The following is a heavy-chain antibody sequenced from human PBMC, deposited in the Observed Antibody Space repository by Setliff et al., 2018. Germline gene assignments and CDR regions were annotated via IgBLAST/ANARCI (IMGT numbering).Heavy chain of an antibody. V-gene: IGHV4-4*08. D-gene: IGHD6-19*01. CDR3: ASNPFNSGPPYYFDY. Sequence: SETLSLTCSVSGASISSYYWSWFRQPPGSRLEWIGYIYTTGSTSYNPSLKSRVTISVDTSKNQFSLKLDSVIVADTAVYYCASNPFNSGPPYYFDYWGQGTLVTVSS. CDR1: GASISSYY. CDR2: IYTTGST. J-gene: IGHJ4*02.